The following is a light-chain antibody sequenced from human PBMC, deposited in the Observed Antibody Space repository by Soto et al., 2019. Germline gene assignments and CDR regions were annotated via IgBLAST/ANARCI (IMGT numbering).Light chain of an antibody. CDR3: QQYGGSPIT. Sequence: IVMTQSPATLSVSPWGRATLSCRASQSVSRRLAWYQQRPGQSPRLLISGASMRASGVPVRFIGSGSGTDFTLTITRLEPEDFAVYYCQQYGGSPITFGLGTRLEIK. CDR1: QSVSRR. V-gene: IGKV3-20*01. CDR2: GAS. J-gene: IGKJ5*01.